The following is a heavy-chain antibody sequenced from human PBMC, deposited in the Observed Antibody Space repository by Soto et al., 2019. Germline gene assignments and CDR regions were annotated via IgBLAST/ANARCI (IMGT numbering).Heavy chain of an antibody. J-gene: IGHJ4*02. V-gene: IGHV4-59*01. CDR3: ASTYLDYFDY. D-gene: IGHD2-21*01. CDR1: GGSISSYY. Sequence: PSEALSLTCTVSGGSISSYYWSWIRQPPGKGLEWIGYISYSGSTNYNPSLKSRVTISVDTSKNQFSLKLTSVTAADTAVYYYASTYLDYFDYWGQGTLVTVSS. CDR2: ISYSGST.